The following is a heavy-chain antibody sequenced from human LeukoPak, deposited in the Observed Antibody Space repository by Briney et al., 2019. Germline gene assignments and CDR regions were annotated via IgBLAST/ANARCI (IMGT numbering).Heavy chain of an antibody. D-gene: IGHD3-3*01. CDR1: GFTFSSYG. CDR3: AKDTFHQLILEWLSGGFDY. Sequence: PGGSLRLSCAASGFTFSSYGMHWVRQAPGKGLEWVAFIRYDGSNKYYADSVKGRFTISRDNSKNTLYLQMNSLRAEDTAVYYCAKDTFHQLILEWLSGGFDYWGQGTLVTVSS. CDR2: IRYDGSNK. V-gene: IGHV3-30*02. J-gene: IGHJ4*02.